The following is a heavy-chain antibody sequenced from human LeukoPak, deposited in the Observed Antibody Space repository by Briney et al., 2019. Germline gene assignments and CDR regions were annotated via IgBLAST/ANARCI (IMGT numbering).Heavy chain of an antibody. J-gene: IGHJ4*02. CDR1: GFTFSSYA. V-gene: IGHV3-30*04. CDR3: ARDKYDSSGYLDY. CDR2: ISYDGSNK. Sequence: GGSLRLSCAASGFTFSSYAMHWVRQAPGKGLEWVAVISYDGSNKYYADSVKGRFTISRDNSKNTLYLQMNSLRAEDTAVYYCARDKYDSSGYLDYWGQGTLVTVSS. D-gene: IGHD3-22*01.